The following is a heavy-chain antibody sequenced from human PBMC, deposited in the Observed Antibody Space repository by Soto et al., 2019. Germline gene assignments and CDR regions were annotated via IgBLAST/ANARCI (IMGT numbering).Heavy chain of an antibody. CDR1: VYSFNNYA. D-gene: IGHD2-21*01. CDR2: ITTYNGNT. J-gene: IGHJ4*02. V-gene: IGHV1-18*04. Sequence: VSCTACVYSFNNYAIIWVQPAPGQGLEWRGWITTYNGNTSYSQKVQGRVTMTTDTSTTTAYMELRSLRSDDTAVYYCARMIASSLDYWGQGTGVNVSS. CDR3: ARMIASSLDY.